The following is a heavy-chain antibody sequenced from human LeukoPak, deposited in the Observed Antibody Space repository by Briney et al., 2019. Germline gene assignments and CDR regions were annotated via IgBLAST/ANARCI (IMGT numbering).Heavy chain of an antibody. Sequence: GESLKISCKGSGYIFTSYWISWVRQMPGKGLEWMGRIDPSDSYTNYSPSFQGHVTISADKSISTAYLQWSSLKASDTAMYYCASLYCSGGSCYMSPTDYGMDVWGQGTTVTVSS. J-gene: IGHJ6*02. D-gene: IGHD2-15*01. V-gene: IGHV5-10-1*01. CDR3: ASLYCSGGSCYMSPTDYGMDV. CDR1: GYIFTSYW. CDR2: IDPSDSYT.